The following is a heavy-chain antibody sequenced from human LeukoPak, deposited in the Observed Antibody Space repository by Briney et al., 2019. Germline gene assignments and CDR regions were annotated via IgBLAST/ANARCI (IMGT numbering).Heavy chain of an antibody. CDR2: IWYDGSNK. CDR1: GFAFSSYG. D-gene: IGHD5-12*01. CDR3: ARDSGYDRSWFDP. Sequence: GGSLRLSCAASGFAFSSYGMHWVRQAPGKGLEWVAVIWYDGSNKYYADSVKGRFTISRDNSKNTLYLQMNSLRAEDTAVYYCARDSGYDRSWFDPWGQGTLVTVSS. J-gene: IGHJ5*02. V-gene: IGHV3-33*01.